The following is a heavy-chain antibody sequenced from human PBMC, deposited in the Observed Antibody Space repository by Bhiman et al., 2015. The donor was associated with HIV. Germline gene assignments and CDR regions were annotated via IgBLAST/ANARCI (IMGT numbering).Heavy chain of an antibody. CDR2: INQDGSEK. V-gene: IGHV3-7*05. D-gene: IGHD5-18*01. CDR3: ATKIQSGYGDS. Sequence: EVQLVESGGGLVQSGGSLRLSCGASKSTFSSYWMTWVRQAPGKGLEWVANINQDGSEKYYVDSVKGRFTISRDNAKKLLYLQMNSLRVDDTAVYYCATKIQSGYGDSWGQGTLVTVSS. J-gene: IGHJ4*02. CDR1: KSTFSSYW.